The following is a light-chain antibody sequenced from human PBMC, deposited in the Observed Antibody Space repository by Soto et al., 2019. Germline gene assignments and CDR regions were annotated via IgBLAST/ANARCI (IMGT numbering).Light chain of an antibody. Sequence: QSVLTQPASVSGSPGQSITISCSGTSSDIGAYDHVAWFQQFPGKTPKLIIYSVSNRPSGVSYRFSGSKSGNTASLTISGLQAEDEADYYCISYTVSRSYVFGTGTKLTVL. CDR3: ISYTVSRSYV. V-gene: IGLV2-14*01. CDR1: SSDIGAYDH. J-gene: IGLJ1*01. CDR2: SVS.